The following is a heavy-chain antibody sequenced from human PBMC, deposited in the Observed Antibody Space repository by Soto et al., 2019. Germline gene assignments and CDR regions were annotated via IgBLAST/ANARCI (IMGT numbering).Heavy chain of an antibody. Sequence: GQSLKISCKGSGYSFSSHWIGWVRQMPGKGLEWMGIIYPGDSDTRYSPSFQGQVLISADTSISTAYLQWSSLKASDTAMYYCARRGHGSGRYHPFDYWGKGALVTVSS. J-gene: IGHJ4*02. D-gene: IGHD3-10*01. CDR2: IYPGDSDT. CDR3: ARRGHGSGRYHPFDY. CDR1: GYSFSSHW. V-gene: IGHV5-51*01.